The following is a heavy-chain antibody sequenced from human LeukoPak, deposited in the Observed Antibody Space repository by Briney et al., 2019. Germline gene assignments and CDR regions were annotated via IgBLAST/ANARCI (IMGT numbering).Heavy chain of an antibody. CDR2: IFYSGST. CDR1: GGSVSSYY. Sequence: PSETLSLTCTVSGGSVSSYYWGWVRQPPGKALEWIGNIFYSGSTYYSPSLKSRVTISLDTSRNQFSLKLNSVTAADTAVYYCAKSNGYGLIDIWGQGTMVTVSS. D-gene: IGHD3-22*01. CDR3: AKSNGYGLIDI. J-gene: IGHJ3*02. V-gene: IGHV4-59*02.